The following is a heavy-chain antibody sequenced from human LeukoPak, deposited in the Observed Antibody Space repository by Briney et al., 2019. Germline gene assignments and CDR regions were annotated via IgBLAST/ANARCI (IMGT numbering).Heavy chain of an antibody. Sequence: RPGGSLRLSCAASGFTFDDYGMSWVRQAPGKGVEWVSGINWNGGSTGYADSVKGRFTISRDNAKNSLYLQMNSLRAEDTASYYCARFYSSSWSSDYWGQGTLVTVSS. CDR1: GFTFDDYG. J-gene: IGHJ4*02. CDR2: INWNGGST. V-gene: IGHV3-20*04. CDR3: ARFYSSSWSSDY. D-gene: IGHD6-13*01.